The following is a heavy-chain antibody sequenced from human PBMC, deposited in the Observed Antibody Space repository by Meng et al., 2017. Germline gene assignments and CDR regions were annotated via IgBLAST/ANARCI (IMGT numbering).Heavy chain of an antibody. CDR1: GGTFSSYT. J-gene: IGHJ5*02. V-gene: IGHV1-69*08. Sequence: QVQLVQSGAEVKKPGSSVKVSCKASGGTFSSYTISWVRQAPGQGLEWMGRIIPILGIANYAQKFQGRVMITADKSTSTAYMELSSLRSEDTAVYYCARDPHYYDSRGEFDPWGQGTLVTVSS. CDR2: IIPILGIA. D-gene: IGHD3-22*01. CDR3: ARDPHYYDSRGEFDP.